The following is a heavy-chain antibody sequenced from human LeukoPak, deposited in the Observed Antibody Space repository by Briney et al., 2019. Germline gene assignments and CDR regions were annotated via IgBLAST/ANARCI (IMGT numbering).Heavy chain of an antibody. CDR3: ARDRGYSSSWSHTNYFDY. J-gene: IGHJ4*02. Sequence: GGSLRLPCAASEFTFNNYWMHWVRQAPGKGLVWVSRIKNDGKITTYADSVKGRFTISRDNAKNSLYLQMNSLRAEDTAVYYCARDRGYSSSWSHTNYFDYWGQGTLVTVSS. CDR2: IKNDGKIT. D-gene: IGHD6-13*01. V-gene: IGHV3-74*01. CDR1: EFTFNNYW.